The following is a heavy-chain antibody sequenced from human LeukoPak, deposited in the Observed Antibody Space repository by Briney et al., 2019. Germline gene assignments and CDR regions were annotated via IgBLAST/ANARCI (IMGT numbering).Heavy chain of an antibody. V-gene: IGHV3-20*04. CDR1: GFTFDDYG. Sequence: RPGGSLRLSCAASGFTFDDYGMSWVRQAPGKGLEWVSGINWNGGSTGYADSVKGRFTISRDNAKNSLYLQMNSLSAEDTALYYCASSPAAIAALYYFDYWGQGTLVTVSS. D-gene: IGHD2-2*01. J-gene: IGHJ4*02. CDR3: ASSPAAIAALYYFDY. CDR2: INWNGGST.